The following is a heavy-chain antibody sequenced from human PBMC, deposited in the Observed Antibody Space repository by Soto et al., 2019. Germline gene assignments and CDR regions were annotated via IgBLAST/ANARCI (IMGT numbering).Heavy chain of an antibody. CDR2: IIPIFGTA. Sequence: SVKVSCKASGGTFSSYAISWVRQAPGQGLEWMGGIIPIFGTANYAQKFQGRVTITADESTSTAYMELSSLRSEDTAVYYCVRDERLDYYYGMDVWGQGTTVTVSS. CDR1: GGTFSSYA. J-gene: IGHJ6*02. V-gene: IGHV1-69*13. CDR3: VRDERLDYYYGMDV.